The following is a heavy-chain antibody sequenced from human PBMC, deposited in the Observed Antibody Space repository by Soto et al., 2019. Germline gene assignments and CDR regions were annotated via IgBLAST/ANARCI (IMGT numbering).Heavy chain of an antibody. CDR1: GDTFTGYY. CDR3: ARDSAYTSSGWYSWYGTDV. D-gene: IGHD6-19*01. J-gene: IGHJ6*02. CDR2: INPNSGGT. V-gene: IGHV1-2*04. Sequence: GPSLKVSCKASGDTFTGYYMHWVREAAGQGLEWMGWINPNSGGTNYAQKFQGWVTMTRDTSISTAYMELSRLRSDDTAVYYCARDSAYTSSGWYSWYGTDVWGQGTTVTVS.